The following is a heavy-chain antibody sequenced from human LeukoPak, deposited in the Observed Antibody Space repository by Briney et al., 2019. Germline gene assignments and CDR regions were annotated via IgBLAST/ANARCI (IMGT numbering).Heavy chain of an antibody. CDR1: GSTFSSYA. J-gene: IGHJ4*02. CDR3: AKDKLGYCSGGSCPLPSFDY. Sequence: GGSLRLSCVASGSTFSSYAMSWVRQAPGKGLEWVSAISGSGGSTYYADSVKGRFTISRDNSKNTLYLQMNSLRAEDTAVYYCAKDKLGYCSGGSCPLPSFDYWGQGTLVTVSS. CDR2: ISGSGGST. V-gene: IGHV3-23*01. D-gene: IGHD2-15*01.